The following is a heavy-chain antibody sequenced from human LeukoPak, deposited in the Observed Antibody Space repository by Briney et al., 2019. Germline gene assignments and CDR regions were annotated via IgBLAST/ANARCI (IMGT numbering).Heavy chain of an antibody. J-gene: IGHJ5*02. Sequence: SSETLSLTCTVSGGSISNSFYYWGWIRQPPGKGLEWIGSINYSGSTYYNPSLKSRVTISVDTSKNQFSLKLSSVTAADTAVYYCAREGLNMVRGVIPKEAWGWFDPWGQGTLVTVSS. CDR3: AREGLNMVRGVIPKEAWGWFDP. V-gene: IGHV4-39*07. CDR2: INYSGST. D-gene: IGHD3-10*01. CDR1: GGSISNSFYY.